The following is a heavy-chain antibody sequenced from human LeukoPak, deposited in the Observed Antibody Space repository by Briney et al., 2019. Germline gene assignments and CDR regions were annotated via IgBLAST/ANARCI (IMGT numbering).Heavy chain of an antibody. Sequence: SETLSLTCTVSGGSIGSYYWSWIRQPPGKGLEWIGYIYYSGSTYYNPSLKSRVTISVDTSKNQFSLKLSSVTAADTAVYYCARQFISGTYQHWGQGTLVTVSS. CDR2: IYYSGST. CDR3: ARQFISGTYQH. D-gene: IGHD1-26*01. V-gene: IGHV4-59*08. CDR1: GGSIGSYY. J-gene: IGHJ1*01.